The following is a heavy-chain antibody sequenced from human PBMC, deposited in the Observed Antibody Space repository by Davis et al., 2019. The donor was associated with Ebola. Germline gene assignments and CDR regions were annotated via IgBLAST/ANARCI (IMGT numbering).Heavy chain of an antibody. D-gene: IGHD1-26*01. CDR1: GGSVSSGSYY. CDR3: ARVRTYSGSYGTSYYYYYGMDV. V-gene: IGHV4-61*01. Sequence: MPSETLSLTCTVSGGSVSSGSYYWSWIRQPPGKGLEWIGYIYYSGSTNYNPSLKSRVTISVDTSKNQFSLKLSSVTAADTAVYYCARVRTYSGSYGTSYYYYYGMDVWGQGTTVTVSS. J-gene: IGHJ6*02. CDR2: IYYSGST.